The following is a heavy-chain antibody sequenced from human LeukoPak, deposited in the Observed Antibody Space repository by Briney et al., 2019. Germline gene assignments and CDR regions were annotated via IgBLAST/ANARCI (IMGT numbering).Heavy chain of an antibody. V-gene: IGHV4-4*07. CDR1: GGSISSYY. J-gene: IGHJ3*02. Sequence: SETLSLTCTVSGGSISSYYWSWIRQPAGKGLEWIGRIYTSGSTNYNPSLKSRVTMSVDTSKNQFSPKLSSVTAADTAVYYCARDFYVTDAFDIWGQGTMVTVSS. D-gene: IGHD2/OR15-2a*01. CDR3: ARDFYVTDAFDI. CDR2: IYTSGST.